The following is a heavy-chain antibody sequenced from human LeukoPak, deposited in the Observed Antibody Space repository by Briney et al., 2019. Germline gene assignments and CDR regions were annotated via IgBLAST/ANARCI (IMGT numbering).Heavy chain of an antibody. D-gene: IGHD6-13*01. CDR1: GYTFTSYG. CDR3: ARDASSSWYTRIDY. Sequence: ASVKVSCKASGYTFTSYGISWVRQAPGQGLEWMGWISAYNGNTNYAQKLRGRVTMTTDTSTSTAYMELRSLRSDDTAVYYCARDASSSWYTRIDYWGQGTLVTVSS. J-gene: IGHJ4*02. CDR2: ISAYNGNT. V-gene: IGHV1-18*01.